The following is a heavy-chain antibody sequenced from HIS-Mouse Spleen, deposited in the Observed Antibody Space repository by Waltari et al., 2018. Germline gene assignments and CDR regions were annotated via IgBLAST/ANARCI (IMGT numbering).Heavy chain of an antibody. CDR2: ISYDGSHK. V-gene: IGHV3-30*18. CDR3: AKDRNYFDY. Sequence: QVQLVESGGGVVQPGRSLRLSCAASGFTFSSYGMHWVRQAPGKGLEWVAVISYDGSHKYYADSVKGRFTSSRDSSKNTLYLQMNSLRAEDTAVYYCAKDRNYFDYWGQGTLVTVSS. CDR1: GFTFSSYG. J-gene: IGHJ4*02.